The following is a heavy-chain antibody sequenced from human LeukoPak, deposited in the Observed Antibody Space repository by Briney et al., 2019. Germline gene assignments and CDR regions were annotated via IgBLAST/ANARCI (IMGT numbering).Heavy chain of an antibody. CDR1: GGSISNTDSY. J-gene: IGHJ4*02. V-gene: IGHV3-11*04. Sequence: LSLTCTVSGGSISNTDSYWGWVRQPPGKGLEWVSYISSSGTTIYYADSVKGRFTISRDNAKNSLYLQMNNLRAEDTAVYYCARDAYDFGFYWGPGSLVTVSS. CDR2: ISSSGTTI. CDR3: ARDAYDFGFY. D-gene: IGHD3/OR15-3a*01.